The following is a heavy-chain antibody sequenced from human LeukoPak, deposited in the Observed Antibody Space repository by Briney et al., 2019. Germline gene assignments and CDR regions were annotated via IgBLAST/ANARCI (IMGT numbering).Heavy chain of an antibody. V-gene: IGHV4-34*01. CDR3: ARVGYFSSTSCWGDFDY. J-gene: IGHJ4*02. CDR1: GGSFSGYY. Sequence: SETLSLTCAVYGGSFSGYYWSWIRQPPGKGLEWIGEINHSGSTNYNPSLKSRVTISVDTSKNQLSLKLSSVTAADTAVYYCARVGYFSSTSCWGDFDYWGQGTLVTVSS. D-gene: IGHD2-2*01. CDR2: INHSGST.